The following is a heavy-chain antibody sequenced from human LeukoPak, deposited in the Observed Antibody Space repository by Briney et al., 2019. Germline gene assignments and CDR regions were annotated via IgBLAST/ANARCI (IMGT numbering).Heavy chain of an antibody. CDR2: INDGGTRT. Sequence: GGSLRLSCAASGFNFSTYGMSWVRQAPGKGPEWVSAINDGGTRTYYTDSVKGRFTISRDNSKSTLYLQFHSLRAEDTAINFCATGGRDSSGYYYSRAGYFDFWGQGTLVTVSS. J-gene: IGHJ4*02. CDR3: ATGGRDSSGYYYSRAGYFDF. D-gene: IGHD3-22*01. V-gene: IGHV3-23*01. CDR1: GFNFSTYG.